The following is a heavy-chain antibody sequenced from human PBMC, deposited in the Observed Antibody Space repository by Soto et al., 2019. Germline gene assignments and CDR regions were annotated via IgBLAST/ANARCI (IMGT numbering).Heavy chain of an antibody. CDR1: GYTFTSYG. V-gene: IGHV1-18*01. CDR2: ISAYNGNT. D-gene: IGHD1-1*01. CDR3: ARDNLQRERRTYFDY. Sequence: ASVKVSCKASGYTFTSYGISWVRQAPGQGLEWMGWISAYNGNTNYAQKLQGRVTMTTDTSTSTAYMELRSLRSDDTAVYYCARDNLQRERRTYFDYWGQGTLVTVSS. J-gene: IGHJ4*02.